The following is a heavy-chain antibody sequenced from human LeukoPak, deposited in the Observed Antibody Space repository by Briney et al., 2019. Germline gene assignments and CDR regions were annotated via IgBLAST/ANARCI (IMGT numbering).Heavy chain of an antibody. J-gene: IGHJ4*02. V-gene: IGHV3-48*03. CDR3: ARVGYSSSSVDY. CDR1: GFTFSSYE. Sequence: GGSLRLSCAASGFTFSSYEMNWVRQAPGKGLEWVSYISSSGSAIYYADSVKGRFTISRDNAKNSLYLQMDSLRAEDTAVYYCARVGYSSSSVDYWGQGTLVTVSS. D-gene: IGHD6-6*01. CDR2: ISSSGSAI.